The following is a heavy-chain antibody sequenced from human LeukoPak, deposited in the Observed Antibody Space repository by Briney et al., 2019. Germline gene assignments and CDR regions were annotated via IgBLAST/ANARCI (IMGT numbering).Heavy chain of an antibody. D-gene: IGHD3-22*01. V-gene: IGHV3-53*01. Sequence: GRSLRLSCAASGFTVSSNYMSWVRQAPGKGLEWVSVIYSGGSTYYADSVKGRLTISRDNSKNTLYLEMNSLRAEDTAVYYCAACYDSSGYYDYWGQGTLVTVSS. CDR3: AACYDSSGYYDY. J-gene: IGHJ4*02. CDR1: GFTVSSNY. CDR2: IYSGGST.